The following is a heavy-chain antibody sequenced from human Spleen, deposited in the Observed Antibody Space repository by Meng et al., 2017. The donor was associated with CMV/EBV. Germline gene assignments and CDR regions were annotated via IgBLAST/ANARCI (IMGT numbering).Heavy chain of an antibody. CDR2: IKSDVDGGTV. J-gene: IGHJ5*02. D-gene: IGHD3-16*01. CDR3: CTRSPLTGGRWFDP. Sequence: SGSIFGNGRVTGVRQATGKGAEWLRPIKSDVDGGTVDYPGPLKERIIILKDDSKNTLDLKKNSLQTEDKGVYYWCTRSPLTGGRWFDPWGQGTLVTVSS. CDR1: GSIFGNGR. V-gene: IGHV3-15*01.